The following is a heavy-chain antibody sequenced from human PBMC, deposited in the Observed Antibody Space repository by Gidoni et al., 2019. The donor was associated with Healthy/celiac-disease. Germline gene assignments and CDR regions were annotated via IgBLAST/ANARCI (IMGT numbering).Heavy chain of an antibody. V-gene: IGHV3-23*01. CDR3: AKNSPGVGYYYYYMDV. J-gene: IGHJ6*03. CDR1: GFTFSSYA. D-gene: IGHD1-26*01. Sequence: EVQLLESGGGLVQPGGSLRLSCAASGFTFSSYAMSWVRQAPGKGLEWVSAMSGSGGSTYYADSVKGRFTISRDNSKNTLYLQMNSLRAEDTAVYYCAKNSPGVGYYYYYMDVWGKGTTVTVSS. CDR2: MSGSGGST.